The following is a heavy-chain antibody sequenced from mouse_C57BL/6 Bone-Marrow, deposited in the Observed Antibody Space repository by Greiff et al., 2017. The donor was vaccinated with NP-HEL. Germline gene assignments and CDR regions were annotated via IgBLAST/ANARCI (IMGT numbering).Heavy chain of an antibody. D-gene: IGHD1-1*01. CDR1: GFNIKDYY. J-gene: IGHJ1*03. CDR3: TETITTVVATDWYFDV. V-gene: IGHV14-1*01. Sequence: EVMLVESGAELVRPGASVKLSCTASGFNIKDYYMHWVKQRPEQGLEWIGRIDPEDGDTEYAPKFQGKATMTADTSSNTAYLQLSSLTSEDTAVYYCTETITTVVATDWYFDVWGTGTTVTVSS. CDR2: IDPEDGDT.